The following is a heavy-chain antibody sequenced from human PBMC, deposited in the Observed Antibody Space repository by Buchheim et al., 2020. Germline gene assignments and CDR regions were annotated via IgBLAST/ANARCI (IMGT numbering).Heavy chain of an antibody. V-gene: IGHV1-46*01. Sequence: QVQLVQSGAEVKKPGASVKVSCKASGYTFTSYYMHWVRQAPGQGLEWMGIINPSGGSTSYAQKFQGRVTMTRETSTSTVYMELSSLRSEDTAVYYCARMSSGPLYYYYGMDVWGQGTT. J-gene: IGHJ6*01. D-gene: IGHD6-19*01. CDR3: ARMSSGPLYYYYGMDV. CDR1: GYTFTSYY. CDR2: INPSGGST.